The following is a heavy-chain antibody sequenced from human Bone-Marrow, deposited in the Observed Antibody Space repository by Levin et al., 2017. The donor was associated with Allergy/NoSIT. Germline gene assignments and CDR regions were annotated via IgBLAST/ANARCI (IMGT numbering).Heavy chain of an antibody. J-gene: IGHJ5*01. CDR3: VRHCPCIIDSCYFDS. CDR1: GGSISSSSYY. D-gene: IGHD2-2*01. CDR2: MHYSGRR. V-gene: IGHV4-39*01. Sequence: TSSETLSLTCTVSGGSISSSSYYWAWLRQPPGKALEWIGSMHYSGRRNYKPSLRSRVTISVDTSKNYFSLRLTSVTAEDTAVYYCVRHCPCIIDSCYFDSWGQGTLVTVSS.